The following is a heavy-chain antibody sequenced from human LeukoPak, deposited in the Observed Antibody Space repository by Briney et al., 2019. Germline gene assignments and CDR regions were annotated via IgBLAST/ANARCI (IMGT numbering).Heavy chain of an antibody. CDR3: ARHSEAQRYYYDSRGYYYWFDP. V-gene: IGHV1-46*01. Sequence: ASVKVSCKASGYTFTSYYMHWVRQAPGQGLEWMGIINPSGGSTSYAQKFQGRVTMTRDTSTSTVYMELSSLRSEDTAVYYCARHSEAQRYYYDSRGYYYWFDPWGQGTLVTVSS. CDR1: GYTFTSYY. D-gene: IGHD3-22*01. J-gene: IGHJ5*02. CDR2: INPSGGST.